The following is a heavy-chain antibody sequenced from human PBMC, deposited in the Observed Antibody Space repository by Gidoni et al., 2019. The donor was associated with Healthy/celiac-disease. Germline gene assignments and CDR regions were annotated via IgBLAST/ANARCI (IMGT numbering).Heavy chain of an antibody. Sequence: VQLVQSGAEGTKPGSSVKVSCNASVGTFSSSAIRWVRQDPGQGLEWIGGIIPIFSTANYAQKFQGRVTMTADESTSTAYMELSSLRSEDTAVYYCARQSPQNDYGDFYGMDVWGQGTTVTVSS. V-gene: IGHV1-69*01. CDR3: ARQSPQNDYGDFYGMDV. CDR1: VGTFSSSA. D-gene: IGHD4-17*01. J-gene: IGHJ6*02. CDR2: IIPIFSTA.